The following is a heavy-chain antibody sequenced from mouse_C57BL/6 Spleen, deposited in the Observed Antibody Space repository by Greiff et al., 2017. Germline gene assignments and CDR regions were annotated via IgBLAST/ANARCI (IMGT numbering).Heavy chain of an antibody. J-gene: IGHJ2*01. Sequence: QVQLQQPGAELVKPGASVKMSCKASGYTFTSYWITWVKQRPGQGLEWIGDIYPGSGSTTYNEKFKSKATLTVYTYSSTADMQLSSLTSEDSSGYYWDLHYGYDEGRYVDYWGQGTTLTVSS. D-gene: IGHD2-2*01. CDR3: DLHYGYDEGRYVDY. CDR2: IYPGSGST. CDR1: GYTFTSYW. V-gene: IGHV1-55*01.